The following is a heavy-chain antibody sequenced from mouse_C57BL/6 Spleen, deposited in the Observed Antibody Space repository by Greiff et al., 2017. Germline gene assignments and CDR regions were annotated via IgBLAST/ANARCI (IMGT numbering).Heavy chain of an antibody. J-gene: IGHJ3*01. Sequence: QVQLQQSGAELMKPGASVKLSCKATGYTFTGYWIEWVKQRPGQGLEWIGEILPESGSTNYNEKFKGKATFTAAKSSNTAYMQLCSLKTEDTAIYYCVRGGNDYGTRSSWGFAYWGQGTLVTVSA. D-gene: IGHD1-1*01. CDR1: GYTFTGYW. CDR3: VRGGNDYGTRSSWGFAY. V-gene: IGHV1-9*01. CDR2: ILPESGST.